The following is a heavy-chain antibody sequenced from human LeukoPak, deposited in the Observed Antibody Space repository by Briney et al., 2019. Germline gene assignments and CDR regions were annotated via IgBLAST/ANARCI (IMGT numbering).Heavy chain of an antibody. CDR1: GFTFSSYG. CDR2: ISYDGSNK. D-gene: IGHD3-9*01. Sequence: GGSPRLSCAASGFTFSSYGMHWVRQAPGKGLEWVAVISYDGSNKYYADSVKGRFTISRDNSKNTLYLQMNSLRAEDTAVYYCARGNYDILTGYYPIDYWGQGTLVTVSS. CDR3: ARGNYDILTGYYPIDY. J-gene: IGHJ4*02. V-gene: IGHV3-30*03.